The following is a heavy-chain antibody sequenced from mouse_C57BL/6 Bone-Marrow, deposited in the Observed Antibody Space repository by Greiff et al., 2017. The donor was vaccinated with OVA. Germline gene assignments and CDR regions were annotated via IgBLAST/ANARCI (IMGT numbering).Heavy chain of an antibody. D-gene: IGHD1-1*01. J-gene: IGHJ2*01. CDR2: INPNNGGT. CDR1: GYTFTDYY. CDR3: ARSYYGSSLDY. Sequence: VQLQQSGPELVKPGASVKISCKASGYTFTDYYMNWVKQSHGKSLEWIGDINPNNGGTSYNQKFKGKATMTVDKYSSTAYMELRSLTSEDSAVYYCARSYYGSSLDYWGQGTPLTVSS. V-gene: IGHV1-26*01.